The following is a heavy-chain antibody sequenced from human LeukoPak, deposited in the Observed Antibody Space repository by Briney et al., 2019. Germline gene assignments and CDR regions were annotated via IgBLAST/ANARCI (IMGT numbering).Heavy chain of an antibody. Sequence: GGSLRLSCAASGFTFSTFSMNWVRQAPGKGPEWVSYISSSSRSILYADSVKGRFTISRDNAKNSLYLQMDSLRAEDTALYYCARVEDSGSHWGQGTLVTVSS. CDR1: GFTFSTFS. V-gene: IGHV3-48*04. CDR2: ISSSSRSI. J-gene: IGHJ4*02. D-gene: IGHD1-26*01. CDR3: ARVEDSGSH.